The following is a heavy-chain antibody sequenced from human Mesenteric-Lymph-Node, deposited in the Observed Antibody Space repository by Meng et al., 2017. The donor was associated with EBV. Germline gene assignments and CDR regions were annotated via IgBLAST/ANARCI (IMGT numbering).Heavy chain of an antibody. V-gene: IGHV4-34*01. Sequence: QVQLQQWGAGLLKPSETLSLTCVVHGGSFSDYFWTWIRQAPGKGLEWVGEINHSGSTKYNPSLKSRVTISVDTSKNQISLNLNSVTAADTAVYYCARPRIRYGSGSYYYWGQGTLVTVSS. CDR2: INHSGST. J-gene: IGHJ4*02. CDR3: ARPRIRYGSGSYYY. D-gene: IGHD3-10*01. CDR1: GGSFSDYF.